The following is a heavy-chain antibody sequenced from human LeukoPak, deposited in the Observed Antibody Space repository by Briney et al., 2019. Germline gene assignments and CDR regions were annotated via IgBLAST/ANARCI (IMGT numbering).Heavy chain of an antibody. J-gene: IGHJ3*02. V-gene: IGHV3-30*01. CDR3: ARGPGPIAGAKNPFDI. D-gene: IGHD1-26*01. CDR2: ISHDGSNK. CDR1: GFTFSAYV. Sequence: GGSLRLSCAASGFTFSAYVMHWVRQAPGKGLEWVAVISHDGSNKYYADSVKGRFTISGDKSKDTLYLQMNSLRPEDTAVYYCARGPGPIAGAKNPFDIWGQGTMVTVSS.